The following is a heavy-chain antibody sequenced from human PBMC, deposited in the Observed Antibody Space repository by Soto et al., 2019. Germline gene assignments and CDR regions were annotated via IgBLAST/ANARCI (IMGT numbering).Heavy chain of an antibody. V-gene: IGHV3-30*03. CDR3: CVIVVVTAIPGLDP. J-gene: IGHJ5*02. CDR2: ISYDGSNK. CDR1: GFTFSSYG. Sequence: VGSLRLSCAASGFTFSSYGMHWVRQAPGKGLEWVAVISYDGSNKYYADSVKGRFTISRDNSKNTLYLQMNSLRAEDTAVYYCCVIVVVTAIPGLDPWGQGTLVTVSS. D-gene: IGHD2-21*02.